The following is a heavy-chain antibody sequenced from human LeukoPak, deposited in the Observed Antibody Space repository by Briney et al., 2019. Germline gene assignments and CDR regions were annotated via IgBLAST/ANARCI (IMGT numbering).Heavy chain of an antibody. V-gene: IGHV3-21*01. D-gene: IGHD4-17*01. Sequence: GGSLRLSCAASGFTLSSYSMNWVRQAPGKGLEWVSSISSSSTYIYYADSVKGRFTISRDNVKNSLYLQMNSLRAEDTAVYYCARDHNITATVTTRFFDYWGQGTLVTVSS. CDR2: ISSSSTYI. CDR1: GFTLSSYS. CDR3: ARDHNITATVTTRFFDY. J-gene: IGHJ4*02.